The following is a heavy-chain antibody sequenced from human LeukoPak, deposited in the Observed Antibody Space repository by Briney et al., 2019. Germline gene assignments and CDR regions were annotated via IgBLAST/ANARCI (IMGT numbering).Heavy chain of an antibody. D-gene: IGHD6-25*01. J-gene: IGHJ4*02. CDR1: GYTFTSYD. CDR3: ARVSGYLFDY. CDR2: IIPIFGTA. V-gene: IGHV1-69*05. Sequence: GASVKVSCKASGYTFTSYDIHWVRQAPGQGLEWMGGIIPIFGTANYAQKFQGRVTITTDESTSTAYMELSSLRSEDTAVYYCARVSGYLFDYWGQGTLVTVSS.